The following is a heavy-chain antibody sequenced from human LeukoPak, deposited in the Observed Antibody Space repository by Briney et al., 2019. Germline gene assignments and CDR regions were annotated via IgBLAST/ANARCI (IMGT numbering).Heavy chain of an antibody. CDR1: GLTFSSYV. CDR3: ANNRYSSRWRGAFDV. J-gene: IGHJ3*01. V-gene: IGHV3-33*03. CDR2: ITYDGSNK. Sequence: GGALILSCAASGLTFSSYVRNWVRQAPGKGLEWVAGITYDGSNKYYAVSVKGRFTIARDNSKKTLYLHMNSLRAEDAAIYYCANNRYSSRWRGAFDVWGQGTMVTVSS. D-gene: IGHD6-13*01.